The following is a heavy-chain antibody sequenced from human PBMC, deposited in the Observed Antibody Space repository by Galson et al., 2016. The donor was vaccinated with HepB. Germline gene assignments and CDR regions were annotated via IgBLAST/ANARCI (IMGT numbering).Heavy chain of an antibody. CDR1: GAPISPSNW. Sequence: SETLSLTCAVSGAPISPSNWWSWVRQPPGKGLEWIGEIYHDGSTNYNPSLQSRVTISVDKSNNEIPLTLNSVSAADTAIYYCARGGLIWYQNCFDLWGQGTLVTVSS. CDR2: IYHDGST. D-gene: IGHD2-8*01. V-gene: IGHV4-4*02. J-gene: IGHJ5*02. CDR3: ARGGLIWYQNCFDL.